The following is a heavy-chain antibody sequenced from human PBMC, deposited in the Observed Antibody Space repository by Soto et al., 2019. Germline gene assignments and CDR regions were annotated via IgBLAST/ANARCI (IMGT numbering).Heavy chain of an antibody. Sequence: EVQLVESGGGLVQPGGSLRLSCAASGFSFSNYEMNWVRQAPGEGLEWVSSISSSSSYIYYADSVKGRFTISRDNAKNSLYLQMNSLRAEDTAVYYCASFSYDFWSGFVFWGQGTLVTVSS. J-gene: IGHJ4*02. CDR3: ASFSYDFWSGFVF. V-gene: IGHV3-21*01. CDR1: GFSFSNYE. D-gene: IGHD3-3*01. CDR2: ISSSSSYI.